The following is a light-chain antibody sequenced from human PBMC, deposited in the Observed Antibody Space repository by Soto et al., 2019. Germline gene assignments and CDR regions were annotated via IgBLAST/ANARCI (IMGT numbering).Light chain of an antibody. J-gene: IGKJ2*01. CDR3: QQYYNWPPYT. Sequence: EIVVTQSPATLSVSPGERATLSCRASQSVRANVAWYQQKPGQAPRLLIYGASTRATGTPARFRGSGSGTDFTLTISSLQSEDFAVYYCQQYYNWPPYTFGQGPRWIS. CDR2: GAS. CDR1: QSVRAN. V-gene: IGKV3-15*01.